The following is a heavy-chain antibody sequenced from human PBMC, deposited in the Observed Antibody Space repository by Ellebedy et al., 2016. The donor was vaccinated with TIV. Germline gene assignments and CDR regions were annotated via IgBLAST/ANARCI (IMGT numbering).Heavy chain of an antibody. Sequence: MPSETLSLTCTVSGGSISSRCWSWLLRPAGTGLECIGRICASGSTNNNPSLKSRVIMLVDTSKNQFSLRLRSVTAADTAIYYCARENFDWLYGWFDPWGQGTLVTVSS. V-gene: IGHV4-4*07. CDR1: GGSISSRC. CDR3: ARENFDWLYGWFDP. D-gene: IGHD3-9*01. CDR2: ICASGST. J-gene: IGHJ5*02.